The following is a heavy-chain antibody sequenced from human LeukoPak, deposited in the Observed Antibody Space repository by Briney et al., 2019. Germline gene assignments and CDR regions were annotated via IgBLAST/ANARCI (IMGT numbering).Heavy chain of an antibody. J-gene: IGHJ4*02. Sequence: PGGSLRLSCAASGFTFSSYWMTWVRQAPGKGLEWVANIKQDGSERNYVDSVKGRFTISRDNAKNSLYLQMNTLRDEDTAVYYCATGAGCDYWGQGTLVTVSS. CDR1: GFTFSSYW. V-gene: IGHV3-7*03. CDR3: ATGAGCDY. D-gene: IGHD6-19*01. CDR2: IKQDGSER.